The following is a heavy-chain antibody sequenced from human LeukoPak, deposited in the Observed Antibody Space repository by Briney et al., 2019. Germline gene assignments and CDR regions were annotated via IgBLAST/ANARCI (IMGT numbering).Heavy chain of an antibody. CDR2: VLSDGNKK. Sequence: GSLRLSCAASGFIFNSFSMHWVRQTPGKGPDWVAAVLSDGNKKYSADSVKGRCTISKDNSRNTLYLQMNSLRADDTAMYYCTRGKAKGQSSSWPFDYWGQGTLVTVSS. D-gene: IGHD6-13*01. CDR3: TRGKAKGQSSSWPFDY. V-gene: IGHV3-30-3*01. CDR1: GFIFNSFS. J-gene: IGHJ4*02.